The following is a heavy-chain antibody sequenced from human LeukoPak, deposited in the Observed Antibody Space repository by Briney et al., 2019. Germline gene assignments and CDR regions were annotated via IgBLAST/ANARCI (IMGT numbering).Heavy chain of an antibody. CDR1: EFTFSSYS. CDR2: ISSSSSYI. Sequence: GGSLRPSCAASEFTFSSYSMNWVRQAPGKGLEWVSSISSSSSYIYYADSVKGRFTISRDNAKNSLYLQMNSLRAEDTAVYYCARDNYGSGSYWFISWGQGTLVTVSS. V-gene: IGHV3-21*01. CDR3: ARDNYGSGSYWFIS. J-gene: IGHJ5*02. D-gene: IGHD3-10*01.